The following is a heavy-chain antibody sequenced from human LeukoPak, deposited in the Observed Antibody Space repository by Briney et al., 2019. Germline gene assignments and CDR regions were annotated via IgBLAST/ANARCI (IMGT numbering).Heavy chain of an antibody. J-gene: IGHJ4*02. CDR3: AREGRYYYDSRGYYSSYFDY. Sequence: GGSLRLPCAASGFTFSSYEMNWVRQAPGKGLEWVSSISSSSGDIYYAESVKGRLTISRDNAKNSLHLQMNSLRAEDTAVYYCAREGRYYYDSRGYYSSYFDYWGQGTLVTVSS. CDR1: GFTFSSYE. CDR2: ISSSSGDI. V-gene: IGHV3-21*01. D-gene: IGHD3-22*01.